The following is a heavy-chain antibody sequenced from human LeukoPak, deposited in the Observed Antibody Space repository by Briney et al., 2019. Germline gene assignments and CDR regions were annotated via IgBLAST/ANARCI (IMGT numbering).Heavy chain of an antibody. V-gene: IGHV1-46*03. J-gene: IGHJ5*02. Sequence: ASVKVSCKASGYTFTSYYMHWVRQAPGQGLEWMGIINPSGGSTSYAQKFQGRVTMTRDTSTSTVYMELSSLRSEDTAVYYCARDGWFGELGLWFDPWGQGTLVPVSS. CDR2: INPSGGST. D-gene: IGHD3-10*01. CDR1: GYTFTSYY. CDR3: ARDGWFGELGLWFDP.